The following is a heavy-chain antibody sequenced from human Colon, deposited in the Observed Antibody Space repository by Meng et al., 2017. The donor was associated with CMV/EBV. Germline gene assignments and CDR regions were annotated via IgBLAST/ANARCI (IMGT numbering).Heavy chain of an antibody. J-gene: IGHJ4*02. Sequence: MNWKRQAAGKGHEGKGMLDRRGESKKYAEKVVGRFNMTADMSTNTMHMELSSLRSDDTAVYYCARDNSNWSTDFWGQGTLVTVSS. D-gene: IGHD4-11*01. CDR3: ARDNSNWSTDF. V-gene: IGHV1-46*01. CDR2: LDRRGESK.